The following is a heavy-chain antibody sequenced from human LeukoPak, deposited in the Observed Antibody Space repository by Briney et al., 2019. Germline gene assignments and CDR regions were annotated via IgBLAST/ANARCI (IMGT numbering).Heavy chain of an antibody. J-gene: IGHJ3*02. Sequence: ASVQGSCKGSAYSFTTYWYGWVRQLASKGLQWMGIIYGGDSDTRYRPSFQGQVIISADKSISTAYLQWSSLKASDTAMYYCARLACGNFSLGAFDIWGQGSMVTVSS. D-gene: IGHD4-23*01. CDR1: AYSFTTYW. V-gene: IGHV5-51*01. CDR3: ARLACGNFSLGAFDI. CDR2: IYGGDSDT.